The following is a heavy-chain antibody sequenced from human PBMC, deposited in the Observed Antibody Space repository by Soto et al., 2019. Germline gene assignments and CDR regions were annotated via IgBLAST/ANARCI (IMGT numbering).Heavy chain of an antibody. V-gene: IGHV4-39*01. CDR3: ARHDGFSSGWIIDY. CDR2: IYYSGST. J-gene: IGHJ4*01. D-gene: IGHD6-19*01. Sequence: SETLSLTCTVSGGSISSYYWGWIRQPPGKGLEWIGSIYYSGSTYYNPSLKSRVTISVDTSKNQFSLKLSSVTAADTAVYYCARHDGFSSGWIIDYWGHGTLVTVS. CDR1: GGSISSYY.